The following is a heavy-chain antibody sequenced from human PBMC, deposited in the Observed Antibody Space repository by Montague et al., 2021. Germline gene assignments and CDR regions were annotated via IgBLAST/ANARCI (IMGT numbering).Heavy chain of an antibody. CDR2: IFHNGST. CDR1: GGSISSNNW. Sequence: SETLSLTCAVSGGSISSNNWWTWVRQPPGKGLEWIGEIFHNGSTTYSPSLKSRVTISMDKSKNQFSLKLTFVTAADTAVYYCARVAAWGYYDTSGPNWFDPWGQGTLVTVSS. D-gene: IGHD3-22*01. CDR3: ARVAAWGYYDTSGPNWFDP. J-gene: IGHJ5*02. V-gene: IGHV4-4*02.